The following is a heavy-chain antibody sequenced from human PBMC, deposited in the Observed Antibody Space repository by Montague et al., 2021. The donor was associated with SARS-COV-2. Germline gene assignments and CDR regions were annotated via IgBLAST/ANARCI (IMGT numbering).Heavy chain of an antibody. J-gene: IGHJ4*02. CDR2: IDWDDDK. CDR3: ARSYGTTVVTRAFDY. V-gene: IGHV2-70*01. D-gene: IGHD4-23*01. CDR1: GFSLSTSGMC. Sequence: VKPTQTLTLTCTFSGFSLSTSGMCVSWIRRPPGKALEWLTLIDWDDDKYYSTSLKTRLTISKDTSKNQVVLTMTNMDPVDTATYYCARSYGTTVVTRAFDYWGQGTPVTVSS.